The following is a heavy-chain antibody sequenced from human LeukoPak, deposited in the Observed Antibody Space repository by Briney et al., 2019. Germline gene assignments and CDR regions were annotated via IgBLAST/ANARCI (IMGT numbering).Heavy chain of an antibody. Sequence: GGSLRLSCAASGFTFSRYEMNWVRQAPGKGLEWVSYISRSGDTIYFADSVKGRFTISRDNAKNSLYLQMSSLRAEDTAVYYCSRDYASDYWGQGTLVTVSS. D-gene: IGHD3-10*01. J-gene: IGHJ4*02. CDR1: GFTFSRYE. CDR2: ISRSGDTI. V-gene: IGHV3-48*03. CDR3: SRDYASDY.